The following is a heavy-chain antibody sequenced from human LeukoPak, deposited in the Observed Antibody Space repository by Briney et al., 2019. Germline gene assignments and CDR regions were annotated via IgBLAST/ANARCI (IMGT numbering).Heavy chain of an antibody. D-gene: IGHD1-26*01. Sequence: GGSLRLSCAASGSTFSNYGVHWVRQAPGKGLEWVAVISHDGNNKYYADSVKGRFSISRDNSKNTLYLQLNSLRAEDTAVYYCAKEASSFKLSGDAFDIWGQGTMVTVSS. CDR2: ISHDGNNK. CDR1: GSTFSNYG. V-gene: IGHV3-30*18. CDR3: AKEASSFKLSGDAFDI. J-gene: IGHJ3*02.